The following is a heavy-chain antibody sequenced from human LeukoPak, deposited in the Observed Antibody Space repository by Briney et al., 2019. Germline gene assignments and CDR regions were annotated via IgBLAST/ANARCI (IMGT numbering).Heavy chain of an antibody. V-gene: IGHV3-23*01. CDR2: ISGSGGRT. CDR3: AREYYCSGGSCYYFDY. CDR1: GFTFSSYA. Sequence: GGSLRLSCAASGFTFSSYAMSWVRQAPGKGLEWVSAISGSGGRTNYADSVKGRFTISRDNSKNTLYLQMNSLRAEDTAVYYCAREYYCSGGSCYYFDYWGQGTLVTVSS. D-gene: IGHD2-15*01. J-gene: IGHJ4*02.